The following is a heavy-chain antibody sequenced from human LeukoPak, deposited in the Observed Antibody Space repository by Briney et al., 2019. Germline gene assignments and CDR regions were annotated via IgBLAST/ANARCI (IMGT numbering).Heavy chain of an antibody. J-gene: IGHJ4*02. CDR1: GFTFSSYA. CDR3: AKEIAVAGTPHFDY. V-gene: IGHV3-30*18. Sequence: GGSLRLSCAASGFTFSSYAMSWVRQAPGKGLEWVAVISYDGSNKYYADSVKGRFTISRDNSKNTLYLQMNSLRAEDTAVYYCAKEIAVAGTPHFDYWGQGTLVTVSS. CDR2: ISYDGSNK. D-gene: IGHD6-19*01.